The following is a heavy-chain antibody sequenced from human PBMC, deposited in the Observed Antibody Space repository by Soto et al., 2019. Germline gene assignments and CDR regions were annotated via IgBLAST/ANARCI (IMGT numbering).Heavy chain of an antibody. CDR3: VRDRIPGAVRYYYYGMAV. CDR1: GCTMSSYT. V-gene: IGHV1-69*04. J-gene: IGHJ6*02. CDR2: IIPILGIA. D-gene: IGHD1-20*01. Sequence: SVKLSWKASGCTMSSYTISWVRHAPGQGLEWMGRIIPILGIANYAQKFQGRVTITADTSTSTAYMELSRLRSDDTAVYYCVRDRIPGAVRYYYYGMAVWGQGTTVTVSS.